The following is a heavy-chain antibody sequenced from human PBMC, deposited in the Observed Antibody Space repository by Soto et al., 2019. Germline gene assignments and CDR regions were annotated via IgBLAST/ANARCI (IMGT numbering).Heavy chain of an antibody. Sequence: ASVKVSCKASGYTFTNSDINWVRQAPGQGLEWMGWMNPDSGHAAYAQKFQGRVTLTTSTSTSTVYMEMRSLGSEDTAVYYCARRPHCSGGICYYGLDTWGQGTLGTGS. CDR3: ARRPHCSGGICYYGLDT. CDR1: GYTFTNSD. V-gene: IGHV1-8*01. J-gene: IGHJ5*02. D-gene: IGHD6-25*01. CDR2: MNPDSGHA.